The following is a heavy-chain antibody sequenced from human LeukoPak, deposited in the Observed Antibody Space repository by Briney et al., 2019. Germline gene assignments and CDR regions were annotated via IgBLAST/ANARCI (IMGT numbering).Heavy chain of an antibody. Sequence: SETLSLTCAVSDESFSAYYWGWIRQPPGKGLEWIGNIYYSGSTYYNPSLKSRVTISVDTSKNQFSLKLSSVTAADTAVYYCARSLPGAFDYWGQGTLVTVSS. D-gene: IGHD3-10*01. J-gene: IGHJ4*02. CDR1: DESFSAYY. CDR3: ARSLPGAFDY. V-gene: IGHV4-39*01. CDR2: IYYSGST.